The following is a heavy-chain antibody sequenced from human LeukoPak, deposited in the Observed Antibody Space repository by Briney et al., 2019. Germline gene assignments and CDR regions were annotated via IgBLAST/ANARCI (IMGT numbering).Heavy chain of an antibody. CDR2: ITDSGTT. J-gene: IGHJ4*02. V-gene: IGHV3-23*01. D-gene: IGHD2-15*01. CDR1: GFTFSIYG. CDR3: AKAPVTTCSGAYCYPFDY. Sequence: GGSLRLSCAASGFTFSIYGMSWVRQAPGKGLEWFSAITDSGTTYYADSVRGRFTISRDSYKNTLYLQMNSLRAEDAAVYYCAKAPVTTCSGAYCYPFDYWGQGTLVTVSS.